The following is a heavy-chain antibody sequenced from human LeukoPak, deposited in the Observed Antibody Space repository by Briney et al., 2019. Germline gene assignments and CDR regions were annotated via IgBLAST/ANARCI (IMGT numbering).Heavy chain of an antibody. J-gene: IGHJ2*01. Sequence: GGSLRLSCAASGFTFSSYGMHWVRQAPGKGLEWVAFIRYDGSNKYYADSVKGRFTISRDNSKNTLYLQMNSLRAEDTAVYYCAKGRYSSGPWEVWYFDLWGRGTLVTVSS. CDR1: GFTFSSYG. D-gene: IGHD6-19*01. CDR2: IRYDGSNK. V-gene: IGHV3-30*02. CDR3: AKGRYSSGPWEVWYFDL.